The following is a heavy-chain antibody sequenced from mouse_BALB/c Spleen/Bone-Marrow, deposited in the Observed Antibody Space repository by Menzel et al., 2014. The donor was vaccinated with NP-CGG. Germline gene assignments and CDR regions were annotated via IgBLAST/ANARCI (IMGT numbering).Heavy chain of an antibody. CDR2: IHYSGTT. D-gene: IGHD1-1*01. Sequence: VQLQQSGPDLVKPSQSLSLTCTVTGYSITSGYTWHWIRQFPGNTLEWMGYIHYSGTTNYNPSLKSRISTTRDTSKNQFFLQLNSVTTEDTATYYCAITTVVNAMDYWGQGSSVTVSS. V-gene: IGHV3-1*02. CDR1: GYSITSGYT. CDR3: AITTVVNAMDY. J-gene: IGHJ4*01.